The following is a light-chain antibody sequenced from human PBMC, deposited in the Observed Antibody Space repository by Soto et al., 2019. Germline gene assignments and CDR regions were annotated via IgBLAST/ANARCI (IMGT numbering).Light chain of an antibody. Sequence: QPVLTQPASVSGSPGQSITICCTGTSSDVGGYNYVSWYQQHPGKAPKLMIYDVSNRPSGVSNRFSGSKSGNTASLTISGLQAEDEADYYCSSYTSSSTWVFGGGTKLTVL. CDR1: SSDVGGYNY. J-gene: IGLJ3*02. CDR3: SSYTSSSTWV. CDR2: DVS. V-gene: IGLV2-14*01.